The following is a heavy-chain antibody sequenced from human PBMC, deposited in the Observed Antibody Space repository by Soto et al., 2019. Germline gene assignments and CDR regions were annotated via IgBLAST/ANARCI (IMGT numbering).Heavy chain of an antibody. V-gene: IGHV3-15*01. CDR1: GFTFSNAW. CDR3: TTVPMSYYYYYGMDV. J-gene: IGHJ6*02. CDR2: IKSKTDGGTT. D-gene: IGHD3-10*02. Sequence: LRLSCAASGFTFSNAWMSWVRQAPGKGLEWVGRIKSKTDGGTTDYAAPVKGRFTISRDDSKNTLYLQMNSLKTEDTAVYYCTTVPMSYYYYYGMDVWGQGTTVTVS.